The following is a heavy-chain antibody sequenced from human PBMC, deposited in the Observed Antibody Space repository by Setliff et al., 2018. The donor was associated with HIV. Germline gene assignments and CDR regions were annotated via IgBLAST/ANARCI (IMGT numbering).Heavy chain of an antibody. V-gene: IGHV1-8*01. CDR3: ARVMGVTILLDVFDI. J-gene: IGHJ3*02. Sequence: ASVKVSCKASGYTFINYDINWVRQATGQGLEWMGWMNPNSGNTGYSQKFQGRVTMTRNTSTSTAYMELSSLTSEDTAVYYCARVMGVTILLDVFDIWGQGTMVTVSS. CDR2: MNPNSGNT. CDR1: GYTFINYD. D-gene: IGHD3-10*01.